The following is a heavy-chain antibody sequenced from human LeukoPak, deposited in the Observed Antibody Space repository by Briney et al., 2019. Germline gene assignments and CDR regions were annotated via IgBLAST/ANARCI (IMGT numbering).Heavy chain of an antibody. CDR3: ARDRRSALFVGDYDILTGDYRVDSFDI. CDR2: IIPIFGTA. Sequence: ASVKVSCKASGGTFSSYAISWVRQAPGQGLEWMGGIIPIFGTANYAQKFQGRVTITADESTSTAYMELSSLRSEDTAVYYCARDRRSALFVGDYDILTGDYRVDSFDIWGQGTMVTVSS. J-gene: IGHJ3*02. CDR1: GGTFSSYA. V-gene: IGHV1-69*13. D-gene: IGHD3-9*01.